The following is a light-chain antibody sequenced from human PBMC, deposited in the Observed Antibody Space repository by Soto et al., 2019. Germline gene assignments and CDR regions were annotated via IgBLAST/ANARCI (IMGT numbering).Light chain of an antibody. Sequence: DIVLTQSPATLSVSPGESATLSCRASQSVSRSLAWYQHVPGQAPRLLIYDSSTRATGVPARFSGSGSGTQFTLTISSLQSEDFEVYYCQQYNNWPPRYTFGQGTKLQI. CDR3: QQYNNWPPRYT. CDR1: QSVSRS. CDR2: DSS. V-gene: IGKV3-15*01. J-gene: IGKJ2*01.